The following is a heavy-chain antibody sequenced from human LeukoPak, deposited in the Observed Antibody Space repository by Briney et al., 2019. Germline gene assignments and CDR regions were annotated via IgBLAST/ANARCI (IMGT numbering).Heavy chain of an antibody. V-gene: IGHV3-48*03. CDR3: ARVTYGSGNDGY. CDR1: ECSFSSYE. D-gene: IGHD3-10*01. Sequence: LSLSCAVSECSFSSYELNWVRQPPGKGLEWVWYISSSGSTIYYADPVKGRFIISREIAKKLLYVQVNNLGAEDTAGYYCARVTYGSGNDGYWGQGTLVTVST. CDR2: ISSSGSTI. J-gene: IGHJ4*02.